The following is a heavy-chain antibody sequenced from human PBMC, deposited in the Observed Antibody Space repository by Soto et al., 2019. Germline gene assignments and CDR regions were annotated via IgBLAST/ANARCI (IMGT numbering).Heavy chain of an antibody. J-gene: IGHJ4*02. CDR3: AKDMGYKLSPLGYFDD. V-gene: IGHV3-9*01. Sequence: PGGSLRLSCASSGFTFDDYAMHWVRQAPGKGLEWVSGISWNSGSIGYADSVKGRFTISRDNAKNSLYLQMNSLRSEDTALYYCAKDMGYKLSPLGYFDDWGQGTLVTVSS. D-gene: IGHD2-2*02. CDR2: ISWNSGSI. CDR1: GFTFDDYA.